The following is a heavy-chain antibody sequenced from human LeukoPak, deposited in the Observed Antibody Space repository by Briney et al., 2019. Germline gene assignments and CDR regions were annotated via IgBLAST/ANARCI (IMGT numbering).Heavy chain of an antibody. CDR1: GFSFSTYV. Sequence: GGSLRLSCAASGFSFSTYVMSWVRQAPGKGLEWVSAISGSGGGTYYADSVKGRFTISRDSSKNILSLQMNNLRAEDTAVYYCARVGDHFHWYLDLWGRGTLVTVSS. D-gene: IGHD3-10*01. V-gene: IGHV3-23*01. J-gene: IGHJ2*01. CDR2: ISGSGGGT. CDR3: ARVGDHFHWYLDL.